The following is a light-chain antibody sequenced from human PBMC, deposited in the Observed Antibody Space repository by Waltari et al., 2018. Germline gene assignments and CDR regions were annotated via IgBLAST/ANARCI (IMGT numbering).Light chain of an antibody. Sequence: QSGLTQPASVSGSPGQSITISCPGTSSDVGNYNLVSWYQQYPGKAPKLMIYETTKLTSGGSDRFSGSKSGNTASLTISGLQAEDEADYYCCSYAGLGTYVFGTGTKVTVL. CDR1: SSDVGNYNL. J-gene: IGLJ1*01. CDR2: ETT. CDR3: CSYAGLGTYV. V-gene: IGLV2-23*01.